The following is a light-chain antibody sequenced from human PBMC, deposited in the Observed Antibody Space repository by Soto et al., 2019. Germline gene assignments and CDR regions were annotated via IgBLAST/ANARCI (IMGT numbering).Light chain of an antibody. V-gene: IGLV2-14*01. CDR1: SSDVGGYNY. J-gene: IGLJ3*02. CDR3: SSYTGSSTLV. Sequence: QSALTQPASVSGSPGQSITISCTGTSSDVGGYNYVSWYQQHPGKAPKLKIYEVSNRPSGVSNRFSGSKSGNTASLTISGLQADDEADYYCSSYTGSSTLVFGGGTKVTVL. CDR2: EVS.